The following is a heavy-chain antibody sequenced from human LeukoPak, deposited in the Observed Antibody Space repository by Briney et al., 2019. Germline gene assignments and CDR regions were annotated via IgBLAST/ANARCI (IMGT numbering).Heavy chain of an antibody. J-gene: IGHJ3*02. V-gene: IGHV5-51*01. CDR1: GYVFTTYW. Sequence: GESLKISCKGSGYVFTTYWIGWVRQMPGKRLEWMGIIYPADSDTRYSPSFQGQVSISADKSISTAYLQWSSLKASDTAMYYCARLSWSGDCLLCSDAFDIWGQGTMVIVSS. CDR3: ARLSWSGDCLLCSDAFDI. D-gene: IGHD2-21*02. CDR2: IYPADSDT.